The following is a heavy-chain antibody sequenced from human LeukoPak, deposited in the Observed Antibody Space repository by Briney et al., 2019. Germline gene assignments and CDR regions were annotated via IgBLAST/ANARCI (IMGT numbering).Heavy chain of an antibody. D-gene: IGHD3-10*01. V-gene: IGHV3-7*01. CDR3: ATDRDATWVKRFDY. CDR1: GFSFNNYW. J-gene: IGHJ4*02. CDR2: IDQGGSEK. Sequence: GGSLRLSRAASGFSFNNYWMNWVRQAPGKGLEWVANIDQGGSEKNYVDSVKGRFTISRDNAKNSLFLQMNSLRAEDTAVYFCATDRDATWVKRFDYWGQGTLVTVSS.